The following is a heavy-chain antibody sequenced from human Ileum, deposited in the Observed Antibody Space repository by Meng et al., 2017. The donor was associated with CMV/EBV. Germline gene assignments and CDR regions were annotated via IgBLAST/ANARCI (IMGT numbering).Heavy chain of an antibody. CDR3: VRDMDGSEGSAFDI. CDR1: GYSLTAHF. J-gene: IGHJ3*02. Sequence: ASVKVSCKASGYSLTAHFIHWVWKAPGQGLQWMGWILPSSGATHYAQKFSDRVTMTRDMSISTFYMELNRLTSDDTAVYHCVRDMDGSEGSAFDIWGQGTMVTVSS. V-gene: IGHV1-2*02. D-gene: IGHD2-2*03. CDR2: ILPSSGAT.